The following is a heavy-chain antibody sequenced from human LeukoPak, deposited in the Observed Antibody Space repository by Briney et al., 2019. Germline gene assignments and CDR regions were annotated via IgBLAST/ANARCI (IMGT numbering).Heavy chain of an antibody. CDR3: AKGCSSTSCRDAFDI. CDR2: IKEDGSEK. CDR1: GFTFRNYW. J-gene: IGHJ3*02. Sequence: GGSLRLLCAPSGFTFRNYWMNWVRQAPGKGLEWVAHIKEDGSEKRYVDSVKGRFTISRDNSKNTLYLQMNSLRAEDTAVYYCAKGCSSTSCRDAFDIWGQGTMVTVSS. V-gene: IGHV3-7*03. D-gene: IGHD2-2*01.